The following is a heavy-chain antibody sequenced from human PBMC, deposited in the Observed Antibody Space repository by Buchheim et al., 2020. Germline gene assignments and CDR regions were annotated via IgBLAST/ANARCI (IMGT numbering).Heavy chain of an antibody. J-gene: IGHJ4*02. Sequence: EVQLVESGGGLVQPGGSLKLSCAASGFTFSGSGIHWVRQASGKGLEWVGRIRDKANSYATAFAASVKGRVTIPRDDSKNTAYLQMNSLKTEDTAVYYCTSPEWGLNPYWGQGTL. D-gene: IGHD1-26*01. CDR1: GFTFSGSG. CDR2: IRDKANSYAT. V-gene: IGHV3-73*02. CDR3: TSPEWGLNPY.